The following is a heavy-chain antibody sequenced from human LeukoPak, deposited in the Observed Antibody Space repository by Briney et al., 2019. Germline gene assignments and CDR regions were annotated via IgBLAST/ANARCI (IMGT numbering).Heavy chain of an antibody. CDR2: IIPIFGTA. CDR3: ARGLRKEWLIYDAFDI. CDR1: GGTFSSYA. Sequence: SVKVSCKASGGTFSSYAISWVRQAPGQGLEWMGRIIPIFGTANYAQKFQGRVTITTDESTSTAYMELSSLRSEDTAAYYCARGLRKEWLIYDAFDIWGQGTMVTVSS. D-gene: IGHD3-3*01. J-gene: IGHJ3*02. V-gene: IGHV1-69*05.